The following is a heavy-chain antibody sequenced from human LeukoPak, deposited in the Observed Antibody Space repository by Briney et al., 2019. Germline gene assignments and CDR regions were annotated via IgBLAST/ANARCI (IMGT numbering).Heavy chain of an antibody. D-gene: IGHD2-2*01. CDR1: GYTFTSYN. CDR2: IDPRGGSI. CDR3: ARGVVPAAPYYYYGMDV. V-gene: IGHV1-46*01. Sequence: ASVKVSCKASGYTFTSYNIHWVRQAPGQGLEWVGRIDPRGGSIHYAQNFQGRVTMTRDTSKNQFSLKLSSVTAADTAVYYCARGVVPAAPYYYYGMDVWGQGTTVTVSS. J-gene: IGHJ6*02.